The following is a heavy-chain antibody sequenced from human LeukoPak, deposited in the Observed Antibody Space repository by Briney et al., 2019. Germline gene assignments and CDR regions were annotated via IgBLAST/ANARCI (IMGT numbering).Heavy chain of an antibody. CDR3: TRAWSPDY. CDR2: IKGDGSIT. V-gene: IGHV3-74*01. Sequence: PGGSLRLSCAASGFTFSSSWMHWVRQAPGKGLVWVSSIKGDGSITSYADSVKGRFTISRDNAKNTLYLQMNSLRAEDTAVYYCTRAWSPDYWGQGTLATVSS. J-gene: IGHJ4*02. CDR1: GFTFSSSW. D-gene: IGHD2-15*01.